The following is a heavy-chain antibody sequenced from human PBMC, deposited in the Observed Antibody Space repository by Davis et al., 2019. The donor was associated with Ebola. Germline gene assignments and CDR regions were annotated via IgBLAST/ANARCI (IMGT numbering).Heavy chain of an antibody. D-gene: IGHD2-21*01. J-gene: IGHJ3*02. Sequence: GESLKISCAASGFTFSSYAMSWVRQAPGKGLEWVSAFSGSGGSTYYADSVKGRFTISRDNSKNTLYLQMNSLRAEDTAVYYCAKDGAAYCGGDCSQSMAGAFDIWGQGTMVTVSS. CDR1: GFTFSSYA. CDR2: FSGSGGST. V-gene: IGHV3-23*01. CDR3: AKDGAAYCGGDCSQSMAGAFDI.